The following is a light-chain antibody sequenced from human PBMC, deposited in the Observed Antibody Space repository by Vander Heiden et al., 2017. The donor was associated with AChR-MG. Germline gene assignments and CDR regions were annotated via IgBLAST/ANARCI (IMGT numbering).Light chain of an antibody. J-gene: IGLJ1*01. V-gene: IGLV2-8*01. CDR2: EVN. Sequence: QSALTQPPSASGSPGQSVTISCTGTSRDIGAYYHVYWYQQHPGKAPKLLISEVNRRPAGVPDRFSGSKSGNTASLTVSGLQAEDEADYYCSSYAGSAMFAFGTGTKVTVL. CDR1: SRDIGAYYH. CDR3: SSYAGSAMFA.